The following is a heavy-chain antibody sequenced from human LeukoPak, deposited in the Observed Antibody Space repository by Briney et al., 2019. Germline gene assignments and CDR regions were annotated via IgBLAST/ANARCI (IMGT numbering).Heavy chain of an antibody. CDR1: GFTLSSYA. CDR3: ARDAPITGTTDYFDC. Sequence: GRSLRLSCAASGFTLSSYAMHWVRQAPGKGLEWVAVISYDGSNKYYADSVKGRFTISRDNSKNTLYLQMNSLRAEDTAVYYCARDAPITGTTDYFDCWGQGTLVTVSS. CDR2: ISYDGSNK. J-gene: IGHJ4*02. V-gene: IGHV3-30*04. D-gene: IGHD1-20*01.